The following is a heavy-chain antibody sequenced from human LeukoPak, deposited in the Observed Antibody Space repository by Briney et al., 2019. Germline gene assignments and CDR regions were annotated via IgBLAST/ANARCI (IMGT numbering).Heavy chain of an antibody. D-gene: IGHD1-26*01. V-gene: IGHV3-7*01. CDR3: ASAAGWEFGY. CDR1: VSSGLTRW. Sequence: PGGSLRLSCVASVSSGLTRWMNWVRRAPGKGLERVAIIKEDGSDKYYVDSVKGRFTISRDSAKNSVYLQMNSLRVEDTAVYYRASAAGWEFGYWGQGTLVTVSS. J-gene: IGHJ4*02. CDR2: IKEDGSDK.